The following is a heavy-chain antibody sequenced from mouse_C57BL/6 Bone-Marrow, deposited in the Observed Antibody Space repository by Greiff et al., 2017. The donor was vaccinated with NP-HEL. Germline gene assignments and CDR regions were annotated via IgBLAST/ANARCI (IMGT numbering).Heavy chain of an antibody. V-gene: IGHV1-76*01. J-gene: IGHJ2*01. D-gene: IGHD2-3*01. Sequence: QVQLQQSGAELVRPGASVKLSCKASGYTFTDYYINWVKQRPGQGLEWIARIYPGSGNTYYNEKFKGKATLTAEKSSSTAYMQLSSLTSEDSSVYFCARDDGPDYWGQGTTLTVSS. CDR2: IYPGSGNT. CDR3: ARDDGPDY. CDR1: GYTFTDYY.